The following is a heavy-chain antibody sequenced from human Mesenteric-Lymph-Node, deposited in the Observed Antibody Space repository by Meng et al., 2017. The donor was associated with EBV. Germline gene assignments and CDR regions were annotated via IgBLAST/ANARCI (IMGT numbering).Heavy chain of an antibody. Sequence: QVQLQQWGAGLLKPSETLSRTCAVYGGSFSDYYWTWIRQSPGKGLEWIGEINHGGSAIYNPSLRSRVTISVDTSKKEFSLKLISVTAADTAVYYCARDGGYPSGTYYPIDPWGQGTLVTVSS. CDR2: INHGGSA. D-gene: IGHD3-10*01. V-gene: IGHV4-34*01. J-gene: IGHJ5*02. CDR1: GGSFSDYY. CDR3: ARDGGYPSGTYYPIDP.